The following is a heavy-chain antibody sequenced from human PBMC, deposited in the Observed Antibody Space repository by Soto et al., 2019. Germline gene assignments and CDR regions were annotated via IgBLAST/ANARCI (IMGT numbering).Heavy chain of an antibody. CDR2: ISGDGNDK. CDR1: GFIFRDFG. V-gene: IGHV3-30*03. CDR3: VQGASTAHQPLDS. J-gene: IGHJ4*02. Sequence: QVQLVESGGGVVQPGRSLRLSCAASGFIFRDFGMHWVRRAPGKGLEWVAVISGDGNDKYYPDSIKGRFTISRDYFNNRLYLQLNCRSPEDAAVYLCVQGASTAHQPLDSWGQGVLVTVSP. D-gene: IGHD1-26*01.